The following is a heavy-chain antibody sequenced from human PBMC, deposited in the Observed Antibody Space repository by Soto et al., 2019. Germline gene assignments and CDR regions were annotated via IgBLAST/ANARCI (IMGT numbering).Heavy chain of an antibody. V-gene: IGHV4-59*01. CDR2: IYHSGTT. Sequence: NPSETLSLTCSVSGDSISNYYWTWIRQPPGKGLEWIGYIYHSGTTTYNPSLKSRVSISMDTSRNQFSLRLSSVTAADTAVYYCAREWQNAFDSWGQGTLVTVSS. D-gene: IGHD5-12*01. J-gene: IGHJ4*02. CDR1: GDSISNYY. CDR3: AREWQNAFDS.